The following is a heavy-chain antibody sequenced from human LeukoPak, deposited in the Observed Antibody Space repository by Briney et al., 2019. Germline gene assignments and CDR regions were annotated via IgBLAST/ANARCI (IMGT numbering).Heavy chain of an antibody. Sequence: PSETLSLTCTVSGGSISSYYWSWIRQPPGKGLEWIGYIYYSGSTNYNPSLKSRVTISVGTSKNQFSLKLSSVTAADTAVYYCARWGSGSYYKGSYYYYMDVWGKGTTVTISS. CDR3: ARWGSGSYYKGSYYYYMDV. V-gene: IGHV4-59*01. J-gene: IGHJ6*03. CDR1: GGSISSYY. CDR2: IYYSGST. D-gene: IGHD3-10*01.